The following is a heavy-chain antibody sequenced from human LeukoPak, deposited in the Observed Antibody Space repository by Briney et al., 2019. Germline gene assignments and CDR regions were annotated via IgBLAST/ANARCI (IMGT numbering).Heavy chain of an antibody. V-gene: IGHV1-3*01. J-gene: IGHJ4*02. D-gene: IGHD2-21*01. CDR3: VRDDCGDNYYPGGY. CDR1: GYTFSRYV. CDR2: INAGNGGT. Sequence: ASVTVSCKASGYTFSRYVVHWVRQAPGQRPEWMGWINAGNGGTKYSQNFQGRVTITWDRSANTAYMELSSLTSEDTALYYCVRDDCGDNYYPGGYWGQGTLVAVSS.